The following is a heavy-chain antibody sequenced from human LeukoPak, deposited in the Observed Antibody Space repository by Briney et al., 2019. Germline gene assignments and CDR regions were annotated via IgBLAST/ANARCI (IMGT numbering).Heavy chain of an antibody. D-gene: IGHD2-15*01. CDR3: ARGRYGYCSGGSCYSRGDYYYGIDV. V-gene: IGHV4-34*01. CDR2: INHSGST. CDR1: GGSFSGYY. J-gene: IGHJ6*04. Sequence: SETLSLTCAVYGGSFSGYYWSWIRQPPGKGLEWIGEINHSGSTNYNPSLKSRVTISVDTSKNQFSLKLSSVTAADTAVYYCARGRYGYCSGGSCYSRGDYYYGIDVWGKGTTVTVSS.